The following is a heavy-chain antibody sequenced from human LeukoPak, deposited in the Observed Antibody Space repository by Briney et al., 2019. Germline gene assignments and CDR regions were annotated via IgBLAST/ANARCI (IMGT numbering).Heavy chain of an antibody. V-gene: IGHV3-30-3*01. D-gene: IGHD3-22*01. Sequence: PGRSLRLSCAASGFTFSSYAMHWVRQAPGKGLEWVAVISYDGSNKYYADSVKGRFTISRGNSKNTLYLQMNSLRAEDTAVYYCASWAYYPSFDYWGQGTLVTVSS. CDR1: GFTFSSYA. CDR3: ASWAYYPSFDY. J-gene: IGHJ4*02. CDR2: ISYDGSNK.